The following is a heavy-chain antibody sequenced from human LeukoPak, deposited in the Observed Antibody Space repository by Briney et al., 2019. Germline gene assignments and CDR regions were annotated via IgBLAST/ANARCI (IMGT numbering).Heavy chain of an antibody. CDR2: IYSGGST. CDR1: GFTVSSNY. CDR3: ARERKSGRRIFDY. Sequence: GGSLRLSCAASGFTVSSNYMSWVRQAPGKGLEWVSVIYSGGSTYYADSVKGRFIISRDNSKNTLYLQMNSLRAEDTAVYYCARERKSGRRIFDYWGQGTLVTVSS. D-gene: IGHD3-3*01. V-gene: IGHV3-53*01. J-gene: IGHJ4*02.